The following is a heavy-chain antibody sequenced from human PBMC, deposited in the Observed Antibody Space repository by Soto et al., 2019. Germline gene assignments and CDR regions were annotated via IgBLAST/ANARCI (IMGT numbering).Heavy chain of an antibody. Sequence: LSLTCTVSGASITTCGYYWGWVRQPPGKGLAWIGSICSTGTTYYNPSLKSRVTISVDTSRNQFSLRLNSVTAADTAIYYCASHRRETGTYAQPLHYWGRGTLVTVS. CDR1: GASITTCGYY. CDR3: ASHRRETGTYAQPLHY. V-gene: IGHV4-39*01. J-gene: IGHJ4*02. CDR2: ICSTGTT. D-gene: IGHD1-1*01.